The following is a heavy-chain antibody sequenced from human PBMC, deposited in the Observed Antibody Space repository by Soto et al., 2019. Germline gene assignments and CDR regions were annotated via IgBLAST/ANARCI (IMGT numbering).Heavy chain of an antibody. CDR1: GGSISSYY. D-gene: IGHD7-27*01. CDR3: ARHESQLTVKIYWYFDL. CDR2: IYYSGST. V-gene: IGHV4-59*08. J-gene: IGHJ2*01. Sequence: SETLSLTCTVSGGSISSYYWSWIRQPPGKGLEWIGYIYYSGSTNYNPSLKSRVTISVATSKNQLSLKLSSMTAADTAVYYCARHESQLTVKIYWYFDLWGRGTLVTVSS.